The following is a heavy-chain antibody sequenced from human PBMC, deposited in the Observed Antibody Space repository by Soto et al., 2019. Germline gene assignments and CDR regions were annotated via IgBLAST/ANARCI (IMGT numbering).Heavy chain of an antibody. CDR3: ARDRPGNYRGYCSSTSCYRGYWFDP. Sequence: PSDTLSLTCTVSGGSISSYYWSWIRQPPGKGLEWIGYIYYSGSTNYNPSLKSRVTISADTSKNQFSLKLSSVTAADTAVYYCARDRPGNYRGYCSSTSCYRGYWFDPWGQGTLVTVSS. CDR1: GGSISSYY. V-gene: IGHV4-59*01. D-gene: IGHD2-2*01. J-gene: IGHJ5*02. CDR2: IYYSGST.